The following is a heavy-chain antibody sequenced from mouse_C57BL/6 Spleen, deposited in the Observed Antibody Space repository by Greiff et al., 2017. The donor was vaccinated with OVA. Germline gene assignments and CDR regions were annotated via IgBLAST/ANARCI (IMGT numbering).Heavy chain of an antibody. Sequence: DVQLQESGPELVKPGASVKMSCKASGYTFTDYNMHWVKQSHGKSLEWIGYINPNNGGTSYNQKFKGKATLTVNKSSSTAYMELRSLTSEDSTVYYCARAYGSSSYAMDYWGQGTSVTVSS. J-gene: IGHJ4*01. D-gene: IGHD1-1*01. CDR2: INPNNGGT. V-gene: IGHV1-22*01. CDR3: ARAYGSSSYAMDY. CDR1: GYTFTDYN.